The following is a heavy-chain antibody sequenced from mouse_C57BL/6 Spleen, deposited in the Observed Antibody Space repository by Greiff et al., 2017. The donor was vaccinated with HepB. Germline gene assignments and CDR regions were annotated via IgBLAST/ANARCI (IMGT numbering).Heavy chain of an antibody. D-gene: IGHD2-4*01. CDR1: GYTFTSYG. Sequence: QVQLQQSGAELARPGASVKLSCKASGYTFTSYGISWVRQRPGQGLEWIGEICPRSGNNYYNEKFKGKATLTADKSSSTAYMELRSLTSEDSAVYVCARAPYYHYDGGYDMDDWGQGTAVTVAT. CDR3: ARAPYYHYDGGYDMDD. V-gene: IGHV1-81*01. J-gene: IGHJ4*01. CDR2: ICPRSGNN.